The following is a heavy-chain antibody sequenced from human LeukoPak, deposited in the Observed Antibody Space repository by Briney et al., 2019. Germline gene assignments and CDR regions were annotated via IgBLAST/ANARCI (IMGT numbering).Heavy chain of an antibody. D-gene: IGHD3-16*02. V-gene: IGHV1-18*01. Sequence: ASVKVSCKATGYTFTSHGINWLRQAPGQGLEWMGWVSGYNGNTDYAQKFQGRVTMTTDRSTNTVYMELRSLRSDDTAVYYCARDRPVMITFGGVIIAAFWGQGTLVSVSS. J-gene: IGHJ4*02. CDR3: ARDRPVMITFGGVIIAAF. CDR1: GYTFTSHG. CDR2: VSGYNGNT.